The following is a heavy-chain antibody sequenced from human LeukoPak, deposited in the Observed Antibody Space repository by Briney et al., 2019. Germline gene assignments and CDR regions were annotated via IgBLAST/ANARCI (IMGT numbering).Heavy chain of an antibody. Sequence: GGSLRLSCAASGFTFDDYAMHWVRQAPGKGLEWVSGISWNSGSIGYADSVKGRFTISRDNAKNSLYLQMNSLRAEDTAVYYCARRFPRCDYYYGMDVWGQGTTVTVSS. J-gene: IGHJ6*02. CDR1: GFTFDDYA. CDR3: ARRFPRCDYYYGMDV. CDR2: ISWNSGSI. D-gene: IGHD2-8*01. V-gene: IGHV3-9*01.